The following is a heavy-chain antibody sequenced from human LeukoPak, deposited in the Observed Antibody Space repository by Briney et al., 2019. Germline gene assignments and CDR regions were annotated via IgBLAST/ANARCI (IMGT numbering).Heavy chain of an antibody. CDR2: ISSSGSAI. CDR3: ARAPDSSGLEN. D-gene: IGHD3-22*01. Sequence: PGGSLRLSCAASGFTFSSYSMNWVRQAPGKGLEWVSYISSSGSAIYYADSVKGRFTISRDNARSSLFLQMSSLRAEDTAVCYCARAPDSSGLENWGQGTLVTVSS. CDR1: GFTFSSYS. J-gene: IGHJ4*02. V-gene: IGHV3-48*04.